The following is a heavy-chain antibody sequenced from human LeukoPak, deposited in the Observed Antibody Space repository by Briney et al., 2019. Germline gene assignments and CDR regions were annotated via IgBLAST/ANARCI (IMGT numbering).Heavy chain of an antibody. Sequence: GGSLRLSCAASGFTVSSTYMSWVRQAPGKGLVWVSRINSDGSSTSYADSVKGRFTISRDNAKNTLYLQMNSLRAEDTAVYYCARRIAVAGNFDYWGQGTLVTVSS. D-gene: IGHD6-19*01. J-gene: IGHJ4*02. V-gene: IGHV3-74*01. CDR2: INSDGSST. CDR1: GFTVSSTY. CDR3: ARRIAVAGNFDY.